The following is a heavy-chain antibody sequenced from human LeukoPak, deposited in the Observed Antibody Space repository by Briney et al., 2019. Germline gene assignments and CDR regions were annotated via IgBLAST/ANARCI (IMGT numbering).Heavy chain of an antibody. CDR1: GYTLTELS. CDR3: ATVLGILGGFDY. Sequence: ASVKVSCKVSGYTLTELSMHWVRQAPGKGLEWMGGFDPEDGETIYAQKFQGRVTMTEDTSTDTAYMELSSLRSEDTAVYYCATVLGILGGFDYWGQGTLVTASS. CDR2: FDPEDGET. V-gene: IGHV1-24*01. J-gene: IGHJ4*02. D-gene: IGHD3-16*01.